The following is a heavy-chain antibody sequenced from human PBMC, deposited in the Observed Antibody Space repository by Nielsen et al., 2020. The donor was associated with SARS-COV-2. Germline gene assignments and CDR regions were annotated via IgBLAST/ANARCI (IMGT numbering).Heavy chain of an antibody. J-gene: IGHJ3*02. D-gene: IGHD3-22*01. CDR3: ARRHVYDSSGYGPQGAFDI. CDR1: GYSFTSYW. CDR2: IYPGDSDT. Sequence: GESLKISCKGSGYSFTSYWIGWVRQMPGKGLEWMGIIYPGDSDTRYSPSFQGQVTISADKSISTAYLQWSSLKASDTVMYYCARRHVYDSSGYGPQGAFDIWGQGTMVTVSS. V-gene: IGHV5-51*01.